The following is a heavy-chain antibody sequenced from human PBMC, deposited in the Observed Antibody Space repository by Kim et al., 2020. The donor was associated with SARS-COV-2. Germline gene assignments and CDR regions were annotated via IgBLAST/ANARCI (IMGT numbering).Heavy chain of an antibody. V-gene: IGHV3-30*04. D-gene: IGHD4-17*01. CDR2: ISYDGSNK. Sequence: GGSLRLSCAASGFTFSSYAMHWVRQAPGKGLEWVAVISYDGSNKYYADSVKGRFTISRDNSKNTLYLQMNSLRAEDTAVYYCARAPVSTTVTTQHLNYWGQGTLVTVSS. CDR1: GFTFSSYA. CDR3: ARAPVSTTVTTQHLNY. J-gene: IGHJ4*02.